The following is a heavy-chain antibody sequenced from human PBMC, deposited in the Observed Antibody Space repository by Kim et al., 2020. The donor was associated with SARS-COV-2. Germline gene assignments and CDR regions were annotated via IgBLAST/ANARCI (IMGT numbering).Heavy chain of an antibody. V-gene: IGHV4-31*03. Sequence: SETLSLTCTVSGGSISSGGYYWGWVRQHPGKGLEWMGYIYDSGTTYYNPSLKSRITVSIDTSKNQFSLKLTSVTAADTGVYYCARDQQGYYTIDVWGQGTTVTVSS. J-gene: IGHJ6*02. CDR3: ARDQQGYYTIDV. CDR2: IYDSGTT. CDR1: GGSISSGGYY.